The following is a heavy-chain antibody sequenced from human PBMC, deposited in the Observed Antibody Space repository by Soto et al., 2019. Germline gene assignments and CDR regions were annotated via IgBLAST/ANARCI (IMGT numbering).Heavy chain of an antibody. CDR3: VRGSTSTKNN. CDR1: GFSFSKVW. CDR2: IKTEGEGGTT. J-gene: IGHJ4*02. Sequence: EAQLVESGGGLVQPGGSLRLSCAASGFSFSKVWLSWVRQTPGKGLEWVARIKTEGEGGTTEYTEPVKGRFTISRDDSENTLYLQMNSLNTEDTGMYYCVRGSTSTKNNWGQGTLVTVSS. D-gene: IGHD6-6*01. V-gene: IGHV3-15*01.